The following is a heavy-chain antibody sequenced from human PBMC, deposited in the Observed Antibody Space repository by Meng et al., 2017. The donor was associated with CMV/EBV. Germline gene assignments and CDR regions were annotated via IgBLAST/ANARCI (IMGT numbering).Heavy chain of an antibody. Sequence: SETLSLTGTVSGVSISSYYWSWIRQPPGKGLEWIGYIYYSGSTNYNPSLKSRVTISVDTSKNQFSLKLSSVTAADTAVYYCARGYQLPGWFDPWGQGTLVTVSS. J-gene: IGHJ5*02. V-gene: IGHV4-59*01. D-gene: IGHD2-2*01. CDR1: GVSISSYY. CDR3: ARGYQLPGWFDP. CDR2: IYYSGST.